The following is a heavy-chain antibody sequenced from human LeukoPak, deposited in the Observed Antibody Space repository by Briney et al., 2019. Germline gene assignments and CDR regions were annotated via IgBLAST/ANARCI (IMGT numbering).Heavy chain of an antibody. J-gene: IGHJ4*02. CDR1: GFSFSTYG. D-gene: IGHD3-22*01. CDR2: IWYDASGQ. Sequence: GGSLRLSCAASGFSFSTYGMHWVRQAPGKGLEWVAMIWYDASGQHYADSVKGRFTISRDTSKNTLYLQMNSLRAEDTAVYFCARDSLYDDNGYYHYFDYWGQGTLITVSS. V-gene: IGHV3-33*01. CDR3: ARDSLYDDNGYYHYFDY.